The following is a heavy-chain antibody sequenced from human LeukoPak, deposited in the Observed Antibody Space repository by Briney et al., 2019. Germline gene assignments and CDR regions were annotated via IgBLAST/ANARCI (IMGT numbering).Heavy chain of an antibody. CDR2: INWNGGST. V-gene: IGHV3-20*04. D-gene: IGHD6-13*01. CDR3: AKGPSYSSSWYYDWFDP. CDR1: GFTFDDYG. J-gene: IGHJ5*02. Sequence: GGSLRLSCAASGFTFDDYGMSWVRQAPGKGLEWVSGINWNGGSTGYADSVKGRFTISRDNAKNSLYLQMNSLRAEDTALYYCAKGPSYSSSWYYDWFDPWGQGTLVTVSS.